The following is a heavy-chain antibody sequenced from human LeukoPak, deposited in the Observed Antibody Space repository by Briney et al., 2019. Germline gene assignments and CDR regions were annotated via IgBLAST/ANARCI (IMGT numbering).Heavy chain of an antibody. CDR1: GYTFTTHD. D-gene: IGHD2-15*01. CDR2: VNPGSGDT. J-gene: IGHJ4*02. V-gene: IGHV1-8*01. CDR3: ARAGYCSGGSCYAGY. Sequence: ASVKVSCQASGYTFTTHDLTWVRQPTGQGLEWMGWVNPGSGDTAYAQKFQGKVTMTRDTSMSTAYMELNSLGSDDTAVYYCARAGYCSGGSCYAGYWGQGTLVTVSS.